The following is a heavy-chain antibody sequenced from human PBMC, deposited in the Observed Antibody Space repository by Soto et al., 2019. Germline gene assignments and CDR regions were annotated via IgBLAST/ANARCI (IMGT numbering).Heavy chain of an antibody. CDR1: GFTFSNAW. Sequence: GGSLRLSCAASGFTFSNAWMSWVRQAPGKGLEWVGRIKSKTDGGTTDYAAPVKGRFTISRDDSKNTLYLQMNSLKTEDTAVYYCTTDPGLAAAGRSDDYYYYYMDVWGKGTTVTVSS. J-gene: IGHJ6*03. D-gene: IGHD6-13*01. CDR3: TTDPGLAAAGRSDDYYYYYMDV. CDR2: IKSKTDGGTT. V-gene: IGHV3-15*01.